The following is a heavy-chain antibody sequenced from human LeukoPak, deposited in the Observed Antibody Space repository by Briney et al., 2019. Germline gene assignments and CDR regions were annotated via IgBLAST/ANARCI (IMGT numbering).Heavy chain of an antibody. Sequence: PSETLSLTCTVSGGSISSRNYYWGWIRQPPGKGLEWIGSIYYSGRTYYNPSLKSRVTISGDTSKNQFSLKLSSVTAADTAVYYCAGGDVDTAMVTPWGQGTLVTVSS. J-gene: IGHJ5*02. D-gene: IGHD5-18*01. V-gene: IGHV4-39*07. CDR3: AGGDVDTAMVTP. CDR1: GGSISSRNYY. CDR2: IYYSGRT.